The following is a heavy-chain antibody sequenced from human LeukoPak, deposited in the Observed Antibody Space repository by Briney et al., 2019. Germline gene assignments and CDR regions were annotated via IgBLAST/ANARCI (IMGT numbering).Heavy chain of an antibody. CDR2: ISTDGSST. CDR1: GFTFSSYW. V-gene: IGHV3-74*01. CDR3: ASDTVDTALGIDY. D-gene: IGHD5-18*01. J-gene: IGHJ4*02. Sequence: PGGSLRLSCAASGFTFSSYWMHWVRQGPGKGLVWVSRISTDGSSTDYADSVKGRFTISRDNAKNTLYLQMNSLRAEDTAVYYCASDTVDTALGIDYWGQGTLVTVSS.